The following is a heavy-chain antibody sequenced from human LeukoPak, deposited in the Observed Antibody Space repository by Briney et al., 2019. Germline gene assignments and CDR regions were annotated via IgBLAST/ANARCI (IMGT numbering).Heavy chain of an antibody. J-gene: IGHJ3*02. CDR1: GYTFTGYY. V-gene: IGHV1-2*02. D-gene: IGHD2-15*01. CDR2: INPNSGGT. Sequence: GASVKVSCKASGYTFTGYYMHWVRQAPGQGLEWMGWINPNSGGTNYAQKFQGRVTMTRDTSISTAYMELSRLRSDDTAVYYCASAVVVVVAAHRAFDIWGQGTMVTVSS. CDR3: ASAVVVVVAAHRAFDI.